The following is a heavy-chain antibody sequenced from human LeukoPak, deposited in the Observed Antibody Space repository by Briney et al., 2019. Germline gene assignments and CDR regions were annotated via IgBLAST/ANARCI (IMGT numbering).Heavy chain of an antibody. Sequence: GGSLRLSCTGSGFTFSNYVMSWVRQAPGKRLEWVSGISDSGDDTDYADSVKGRFTISRDNSKNTLFLQMNILRVEDTAVYYCVTVAGGGGWYWSPSGQGTLVTVSS. CDR2: ISDSGDDT. D-gene: IGHD6-19*01. CDR3: VTVAGGGGWYWSP. CDR1: GFTFSNYV. V-gene: IGHV3-23*01. J-gene: IGHJ5*02.